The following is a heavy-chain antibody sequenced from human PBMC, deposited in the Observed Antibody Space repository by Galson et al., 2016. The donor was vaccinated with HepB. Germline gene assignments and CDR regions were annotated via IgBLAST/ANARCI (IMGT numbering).Heavy chain of an antibody. CDR2: ISHDGGDK. CDR1: GFSFSDHY. CDR3: ARSRRDFWSGRDAFDI. J-gene: IGHJ3*02. Sequence: SLRLSCAASGFSFSDHYVDWVRQAPGKGLEWLTVISHDGGDKYYGDSVKGRFTISRDNSKSTLYLQMNSLRTEDTAVYYCARSRRDFWSGRDAFDIWGQGTMVSVSS. D-gene: IGHD3-3*01. V-gene: IGHV3-30-3*01.